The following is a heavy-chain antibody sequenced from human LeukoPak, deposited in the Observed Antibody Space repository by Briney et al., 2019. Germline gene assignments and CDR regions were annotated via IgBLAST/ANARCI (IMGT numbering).Heavy chain of an antibody. J-gene: IGHJ2*01. Sequence: PSETLSLTCTVSGYSISSGYYWGWIRQPPGKGLEWIGSIYHSGSTYYNPSLKSRVTISIDTSKTQFSLRVNSVTAADTAVYYCVRRSTPFDLWGRGNLVTVSS. CDR1: GYSISSGYY. CDR3: VRRSTPFDL. CDR2: IYHSGST. D-gene: IGHD5/OR15-5a*01. V-gene: IGHV4-38-2*02.